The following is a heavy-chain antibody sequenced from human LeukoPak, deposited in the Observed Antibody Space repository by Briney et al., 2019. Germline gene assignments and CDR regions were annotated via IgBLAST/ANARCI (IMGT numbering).Heavy chain of an antibody. D-gene: IGHD2-8*01. Sequence: GGSLRLSCAASGFTFSSYEMNWVRQAPGKGLEGASYISSSGSTIYYADSVKGRFTISRDNAKNSLYLQMNSLRAEDTAVYYCARDLYGFDYWGQGTLVTVSS. J-gene: IGHJ4*02. CDR3: ARDLYGFDY. CDR2: ISSSGSTI. CDR1: GFTFSSYE. V-gene: IGHV3-48*03.